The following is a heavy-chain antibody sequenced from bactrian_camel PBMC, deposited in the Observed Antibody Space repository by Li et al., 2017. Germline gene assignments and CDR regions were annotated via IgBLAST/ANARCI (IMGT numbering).Heavy chain of an antibody. Sequence: HVQLVESGGGSVQVGGSLRLSCEASTLDLAGRCVGWFRQVPGKEREGVATINSAEFISYVDSVKGRFTISKDNAKKTLYLQMSSLKPEDTAMYFCAAGGTCHQRAPAADRFGFRCQGTQVTVS. CDR1: TLDLAGRC. V-gene: IGHV3S55*01. CDR3: AAGGTCHQRAPAADRFGF. J-gene: IGHJ6*01. D-gene: IGHD7*01. CDR2: INSAEFI.